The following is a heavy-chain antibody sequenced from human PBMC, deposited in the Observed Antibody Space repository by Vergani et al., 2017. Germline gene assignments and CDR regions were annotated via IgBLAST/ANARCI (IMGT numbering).Heavy chain of an antibody. Sequence: QLQLHKSGPGLVKPSETLSLTCTLSGDSISSSSHFWGWLRQTPGKGLEWIGSIYYSGSTYYNPSLKSRVSISVDTSKNQFSLKLSSVTAADSAVYYCARHDSGHYDSSYYGLDVWGQGTTVTVSS. J-gene: IGHJ6*02. V-gene: IGHV4-39*01. CDR1: GDSISSSSHF. D-gene: IGHD3-16*01. CDR2: IYYSGST. CDR3: ARHDSGHYDSSYYGLDV.